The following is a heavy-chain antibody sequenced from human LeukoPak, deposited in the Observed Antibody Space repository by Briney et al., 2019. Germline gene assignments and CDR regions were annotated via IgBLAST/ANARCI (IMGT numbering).Heavy chain of an antibody. V-gene: IGHV5-10-1*01. CDR1: GCSFTSYW. CDR2: TDPSDSYT. CDR3: ARFSHNSGMDV. J-gene: IGHJ6*02. Sequence: GESLKISCKGSGCSFTSYWISWVRQMPGKGLEWMGTTDPSDSYTNYSPSFQGHVTISADKSISTAYLQWSSLKASDIAMYYCARFSHNSGMDVWGQGTTVTVSS.